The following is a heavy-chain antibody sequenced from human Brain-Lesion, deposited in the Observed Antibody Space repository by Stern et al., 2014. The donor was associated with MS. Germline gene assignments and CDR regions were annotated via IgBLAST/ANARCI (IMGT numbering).Heavy chain of an antibody. CDR1: GYIFTGYS. D-gene: IGHD3-3*01. CDR3: ARDQRGITIFGVVTDYYYLGMDV. J-gene: IGHJ6*02. Sequence: MQLVESGAEVKKPGASVKVSCKTSGYIFTGYSIHWVRQAPGQGLEWMAWVNPNPGGSKYAQKFQGRVTMSRDTSISTAYVELSSLTSDDTAVYYCARDQRGITIFGVVTDYYYLGMDVWGQGTTVTVSS. CDR2: VNPNPGGS. V-gene: IGHV1-2*02.